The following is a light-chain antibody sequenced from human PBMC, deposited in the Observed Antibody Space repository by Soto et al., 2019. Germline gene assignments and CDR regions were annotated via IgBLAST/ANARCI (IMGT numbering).Light chain of an antibody. J-gene: IGKJ2*01. CDR1: QNMTIY. CDR2: AAS. Sequence: DIQMTQSPSSLSASVGDRVTITCRASQNMTIYLNWYQQKPGKAPQVLIYAASSLQSGVPSRFTGSGSGTDFTLTISSLQSEDFGTYYCQQRYSTPRTFGHGTKLEIK. V-gene: IGKV1-39*01. CDR3: QQRYSTPRT.